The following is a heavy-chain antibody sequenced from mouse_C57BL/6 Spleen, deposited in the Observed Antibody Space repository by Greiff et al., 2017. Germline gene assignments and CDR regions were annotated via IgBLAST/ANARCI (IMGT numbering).Heavy chain of an antibody. J-gene: IGHJ3*01. CDR3: ARVYSNYVFAY. CDR1: GYSIPSGYY. D-gene: IGHD2-5*01. V-gene: IGHV3-6*01. CDR2: ISYDGSN. Sequence: EVKLQESGPGLVKPSQSLSLTCSVTGYSIPSGYYWNWIRQFPGNKLEWMGYISYDGSNNYNPSLKNRISITRDTSKNQFFLKLNSVTTEDTATYYCARVYSNYVFAYWGQGTLVTVSA.